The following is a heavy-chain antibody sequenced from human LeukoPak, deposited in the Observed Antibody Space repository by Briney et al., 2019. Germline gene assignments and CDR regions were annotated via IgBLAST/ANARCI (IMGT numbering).Heavy chain of an antibody. V-gene: IGHV4-4*07. D-gene: IGHD2-15*01. CDR1: GGSISSYY. Sequence: PSETLSLTCTVSGGSISSYYWSWIRQPAGKGLEWIGRIYTSGSTNYNPSLKSRVTMSVHTSKNQFSLKLSSVTAADTAVYYCAKFGGMCDSMVVAATRRFDYWGQGTLVTVSS. CDR3: AKFGGMCDSMVVAATRRFDY. J-gene: IGHJ4*02. CDR2: IYTSGST.